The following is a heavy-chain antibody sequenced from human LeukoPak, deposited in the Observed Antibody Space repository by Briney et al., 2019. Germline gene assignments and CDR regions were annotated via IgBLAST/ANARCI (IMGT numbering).Heavy chain of an antibody. Sequence: SETLSLTCTVSGDSISSSNYYWGWIRQPPGKGLEWIGRIYYSGSTYHNPSLKSRVIISVDTSKNQFSLKLSSVTAADTAVYYCARVPYYYGSYYGMDVWGQGTTVTVSS. CDR1: GDSISSSNYY. CDR2: IYYSGST. J-gene: IGHJ6*02. V-gene: IGHV4-39*07. CDR3: ARVPYYYGSYYGMDV. D-gene: IGHD3-10*01.